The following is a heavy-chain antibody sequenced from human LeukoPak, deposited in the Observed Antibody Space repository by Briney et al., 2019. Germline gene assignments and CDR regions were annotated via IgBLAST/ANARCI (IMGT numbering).Heavy chain of an antibody. CDR2: IYTSGST. CDR1: GGSISSGSYY. V-gene: IGHV4-61*02. D-gene: IGHD3-22*01. Sequence: SETLSLTCTVSGGSISSGSYYWSWIRQPAGKGLEWIGRIYTSGSTNYNPSLKSRVTISVDTSKNQFSLKLSSVTAADTAVYYCARLYYDSSGYYYFDYWGQGTLVTVSS. CDR3: ARLYYDSSGYYYFDY. J-gene: IGHJ4*02.